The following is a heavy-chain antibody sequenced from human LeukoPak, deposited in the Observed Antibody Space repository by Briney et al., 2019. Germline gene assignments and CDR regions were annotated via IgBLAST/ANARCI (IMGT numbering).Heavy chain of an antibody. J-gene: IGHJ4*02. CDR2: VSYEGSHK. Sequence: GTSLRLSCAASGFTFSSYAMHWVRLAPGKGLEYVAVVSYEGSHKYYADSVKGRFTISRDNSKNTLYLQTNSLRADDTAVYYCAREGGPGYSSGWYSAIYFDYWGQGTLVTVSS. CDR1: GFTFSSYA. D-gene: IGHD6-19*01. CDR3: AREGGPGYSSGWYSAIYFDY. V-gene: IGHV3-30*04.